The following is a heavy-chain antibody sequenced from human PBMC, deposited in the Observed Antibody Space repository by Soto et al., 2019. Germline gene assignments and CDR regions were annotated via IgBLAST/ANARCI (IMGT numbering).Heavy chain of an antibody. Sequence: GSLRLSCAASGFTFSSYAMSWVRQAPGKGLEWVSAISGSGGSTYYADSVKGRFTISRDNSKNTLYLQMNGLRAEDTAVYYCAKRPVIVGGRGYNWFDPWGQGTLVTVSS. CDR3: AKRPVIVGGRGYNWFDP. CDR1: GFTFSSYA. V-gene: IGHV3-23*01. CDR2: ISGSGGST. J-gene: IGHJ5*02. D-gene: IGHD1-26*01.